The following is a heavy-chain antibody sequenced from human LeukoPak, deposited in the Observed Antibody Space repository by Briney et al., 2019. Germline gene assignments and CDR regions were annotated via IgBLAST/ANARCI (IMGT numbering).Heavy chain of an antibody. CDR2: IYYSGST. V-gene: IGHV4-59*01. Sequence: SETLSLTCTVSGGSISSYYWSWIRQPPGKGLEWIGYIYYSGSTDYNPSLKSRVTISVDTSKNQFSLKLSSVTAADTAVYYCARECYDSSGYLFAFDISGQGTKVTVSS. J-gene: IGHJ3*02. D-gene: IGHD3-22*01. CDR1: GGSISSYY. CDR3: ARECYDSSGYLFAFDI.